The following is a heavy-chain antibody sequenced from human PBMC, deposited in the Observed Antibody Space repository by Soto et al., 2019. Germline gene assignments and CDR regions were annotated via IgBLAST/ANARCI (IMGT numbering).Heavy chain of an antibody. CDR1: GGSISSGDYY. J-gene: IGHJ4*02. CDR3: ARGKGIDYGDTKFDY. CDR2: IYYSGST. V-gene: IGHV4-30-4*01. Sequence: LSLTCTVSGGSISSGDYYWSWIRQPPGKGLEWIGYIYYSGSTYYNPSLKSRVTISVDTSKNQFSLKLSSVTAADTAVYYCARGKGIDYGDTKFDYWGQGTLVTVSS. D-gene: IGHD4-17*01.